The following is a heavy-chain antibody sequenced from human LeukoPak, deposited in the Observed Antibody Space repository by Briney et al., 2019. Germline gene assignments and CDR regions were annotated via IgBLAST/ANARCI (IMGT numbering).Heavy chain of an antibody. CDR2: SYDSGNT. CDR1: GGSISSSSYY. D-gene: IGHD3-9*01. V-gene: IGHV4-39*01. Sequence: SETLSLTCTVSGGSISSSSYYWGWIRQPPGRGLERNESSYDSGNTYYNPSIKSRVTISVDTSKNQFSLKLSSLTAADTALYYCARGYYDVLTGHPKNFDSWDEGNLVTVSS. J-gene: IGHJ4*02. CDR3: ARGYYDVLTGHPKNFDS.